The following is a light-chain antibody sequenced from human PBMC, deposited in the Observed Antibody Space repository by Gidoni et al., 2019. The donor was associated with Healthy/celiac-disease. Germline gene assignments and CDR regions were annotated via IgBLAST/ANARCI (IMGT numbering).Light chain of an antibody. CDR2: GAS. V-gene: IGKV3-15*01. Sequence: EIVMTQSPATLSVSPGERATLSCRASQSVSSTLAWYQQNPGQAPRLLIYGASTRATGIPARFSGSGSGTGFTLTISSLQSEDFAVYYCQQYNNWPLTFGQGTKVEIK. J-gene: IGKJ1*01. CDR3: QQYNNWPLT. CDR1: QSVSST.